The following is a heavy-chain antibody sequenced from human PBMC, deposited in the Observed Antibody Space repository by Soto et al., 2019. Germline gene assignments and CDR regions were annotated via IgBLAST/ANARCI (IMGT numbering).Heavy chain of an antibody. CDR3: VRGIPEIVGLSGATLPPWYFDL. CDR1: GFTVTNNY. Sequence: EVPLVESGGGLIQPGGSLRLSCAASGFTVTNNYMGWVRHAPGKGLDWVSVTHGGRSTYYADSLKARFTTSRDSSKNTLYPQMNSLRAEDTAIYYCVRGIPEIVGLSGATLPPWYFDLWGRGTLVTVSS. CDR2: THGGRST. V-gene: IGHV3-53*01. D-gene: IGHD2-15*01. J-gene: IGHJ2*01.